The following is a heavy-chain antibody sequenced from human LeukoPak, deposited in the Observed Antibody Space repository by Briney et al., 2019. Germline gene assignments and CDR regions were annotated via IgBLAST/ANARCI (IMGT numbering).Heavy chain of an antibody. CDR1: GGSISSGDYH. Sequence: PSQTLSLTCTVSGGSISSGDYHWTWIRQPPGKGLEWIGYIYYSGSTYYNPSLKSRVIISVDTSKNQFSLKLSSVTAADTAVYYCAREKSDSYYENFDYWGQGTLVTVSS. CDR3: AREKSDSYYENFDY. V-gene: IGHV4-30-4*01. J-gene: IGHJ4*02. CDR2: IYYSGST. D-gene: IGHD3-10*01.